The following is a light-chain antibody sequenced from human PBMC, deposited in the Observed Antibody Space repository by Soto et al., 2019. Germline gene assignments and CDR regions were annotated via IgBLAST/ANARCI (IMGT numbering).Light chain of an antibody. CDR1: STNVGAYNL. CDR3: CSFAGKYTYAV. CDR2: DVT. Sequence: QSALTQPASVCGSPGQSITISCTGTSTNVGAYNLVSWYQHHPDKAPKLIIYDVTKRPSGVSYRFSGSKSGNTASLTISGLQPEDEADYYCCSFAGKYTYAVFGGGTKLTVL. J-gene: IGLJ2*01. V-gene: IGLV2-23*02.